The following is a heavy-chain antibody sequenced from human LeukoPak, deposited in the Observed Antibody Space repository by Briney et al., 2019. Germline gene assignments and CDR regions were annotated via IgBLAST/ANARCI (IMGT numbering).Heavy chain of an antibody. D-gene: IGHD6-13*01. J-gene: IGHJ4*02. V-gene: IGHV3-30*03. Sequence: GGSLRLSCAASGFTFSSYWMSWVRQAPGKGLEWVAVISYDGSNKYYADSVKGRFTISRDNSKNTLYLQMNSLRAEDTAVYYCARPAGAAAPLDYWGQGTLVTVSS. CDR2: ISYDGSNK. CDR3: ARPAGAAAPLDY. CDR1: GFTFSSYW.